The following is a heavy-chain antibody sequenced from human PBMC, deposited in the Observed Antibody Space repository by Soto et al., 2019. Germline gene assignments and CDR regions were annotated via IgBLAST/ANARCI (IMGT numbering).Heavy chain of an antibody. CDR1: GFTLMNYA. V-gene: IGHV3-23*01. CDR2: ISARGDRT. CDR3: EGSLT. Sequence: EVQLLVSGGGSVQPGGSLRLSCEVSGFTLMNYAMSWVRQAPGKGLEWVSQISARGDRTYYADSVKGRFTISKDSSKNTLFLQLNSLRGEDSAVYYCEGSLTWGQGTMVTVSS. D-gene: IGHD3-9*01. J-gene: IGHJ3*01.